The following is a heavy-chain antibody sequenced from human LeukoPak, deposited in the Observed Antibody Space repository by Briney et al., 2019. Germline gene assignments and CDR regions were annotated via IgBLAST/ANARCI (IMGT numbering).Heavy chain of an antibody. D-gene: IGHD4/OR15-4a*01. V-gene: IGHV3-30*18. CDR1: GFTLSSYG. CDR2: ISYDGSNK. CDR3: AKQSGADRGHLDF. J-gene: IGHJ4*02. Sequence: ERSLRLSCAASGFTLSSYGMHWVRQAPGKGLEWVAVISYDGSNKYCADSVKGRFTISRDNSKNTLYLQMNSLRAEDTAVYYCAKQSGADRGHLDFWGQGTLVTVSS.